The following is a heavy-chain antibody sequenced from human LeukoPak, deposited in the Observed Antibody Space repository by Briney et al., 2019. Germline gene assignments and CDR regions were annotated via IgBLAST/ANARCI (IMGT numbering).Heavy chain of an antibody. J-gene: IGHJ4*02. CDR2: INHSGST. D-gene: IGHD5-24*01. CDR3: ARGGRWLQFRPFDY. Sequence: KPSETLSLTRAVYGGSFSGYYWSWIRQPPGKGLGWIGEINHSGSTNYNPSLKSRVTISVDTSKNQFSLKLSSVTAADTAVYYCARGGRWLQFRPFDYWGQGTLVTVSS. CDR1: GGSFSGYY. V-gene: IGHV4-34*01.